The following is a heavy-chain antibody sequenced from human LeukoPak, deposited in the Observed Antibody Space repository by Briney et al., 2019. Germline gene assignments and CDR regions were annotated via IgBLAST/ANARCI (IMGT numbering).Heavy chain of an antibody. CDR1: GGTFSSYA. Sequence: SVKVSCKASGGTFSSYAISWVRQAPGQGLEWMGGIIPIFGTANYAQKFQGRVTITTDESTSTAYMELSSLRSEDTAVYYCARDPTVTTNYYYYMDVWGKGTTVTVSS. V-gene: IGHV1-69*05. CDR3: ARDPTVTTNYYYYMDV. J-gene: IGHJ6*03. CDR2: IIPIFGTA. D-gene: IGHD4-17*01.